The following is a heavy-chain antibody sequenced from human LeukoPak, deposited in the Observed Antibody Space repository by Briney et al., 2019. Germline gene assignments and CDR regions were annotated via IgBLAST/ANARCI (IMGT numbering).Heavy chain of an antibody. CDR1: GGSISSGSYY. D-gene: IGHD5-12*01. CDR3: AGEYGGYALFDY. Sequence: NASETLSLTCTVSGGSISSGSYYWSWIRQPAGKGLEWIGRIYTSGSTNYNPSLKSRVTISVDTSKNQFSLKLSSVTAADTAVYYCAGEYGGYALFDYWGQGTLVTVSS. CDR2: IYTSGST. V-gene: IGHV4-61*02. J-gene: IGHJ4*02.